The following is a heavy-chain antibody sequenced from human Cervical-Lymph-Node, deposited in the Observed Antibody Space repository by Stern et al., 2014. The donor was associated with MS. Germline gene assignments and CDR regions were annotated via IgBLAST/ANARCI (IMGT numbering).Heavy chain of an antibody. CDR3: ARGDSEAPIYYFDS. D-gene: IGHD2-21*01. CDR1: GGTFSTYA. V-gene: IGHV1-69*01. CDR2: ITPLFDAT. J-gene: IGHJ4*02. Sequence: VQLVESGAEVKKPGSSVKVSCKTSGGTFSTYAIGWVRQAPGPGLAWMGGITPLFDATNYAQKFQGRVTITADESTRTAYMELSSLRSDDTAMYYCARGDSEAPIYYFDSWGQGTLVTVSS.